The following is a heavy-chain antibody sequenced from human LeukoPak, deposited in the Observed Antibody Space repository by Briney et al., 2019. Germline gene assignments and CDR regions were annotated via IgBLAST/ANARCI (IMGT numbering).Heavy chain of an antibody. D-gene: IGHD2-15*01. J-gene: IGHJ4*02. CDR2: IYTSGST. CDR3: ARDTRYCSGGSCYVNPFDY. CDR1: GGSISTYY. V-gene: IGHV4-4*07. Sequence: SETLSLTCTVSGGSISTYYWSWIRQPAGKGLEWIGRIYTSGSTNYNPSLKSRVTISVDTSKNQFSLKLSSVTAADTAVYYCARDTRYCSGGSCYVNPFDYWGQGTLVTVSS.